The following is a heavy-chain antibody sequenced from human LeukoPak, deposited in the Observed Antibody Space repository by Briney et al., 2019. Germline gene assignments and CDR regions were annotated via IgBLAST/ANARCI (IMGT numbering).Heavy chain of an antibody. Sequence: PGGSLRLSCEASGFTFDAYAMQWVRQAPGKGLEWVSLINKDGSATYYADSVKGRFTISRDNSKNSLYLQMNSLRSEDTALYYCATWAFYHSLDVWGQGTTVTVSS. J-gene: IGHJ6*02. CDR2: INKDGSAT. V-gene: IGHV3-43*02. CDR1: GFTFDAYA. CDR3: ATWAFYHSLDV. D-gene: IGHD1-26*01.